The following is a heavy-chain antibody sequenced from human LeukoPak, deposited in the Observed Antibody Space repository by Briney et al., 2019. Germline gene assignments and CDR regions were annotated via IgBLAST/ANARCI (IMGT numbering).Heavy chain of an antibody. V-gene: IGHV4-61*02. CDR3: ARTAGLTGFDS. CDR1: GGSISSGSYY. CDR2: IQATGSI. D-gene: IGHD2-21*02. Sequence: SETLSLTCTVSGGSISSGSYYWTWLRQPAGKGLEWIGRIQATGSINYNPSLKSRITIFLDTSKNQFSLKLSSLTAADTAVYYCARTAGLTGFDSWGQGTLVTVSS. J-gene: IGHJ5*01.